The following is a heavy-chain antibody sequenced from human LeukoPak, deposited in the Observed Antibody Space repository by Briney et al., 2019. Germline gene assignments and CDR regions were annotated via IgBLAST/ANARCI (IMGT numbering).Heavy chain of an antibody. CDR1: GGSIRSYY. Sequence: SETLSLTCTVSGGSIRSYYWSWIWQPPGKGLEWIGYIYYSGSTNYNPSLKSRVTISVDTSKNQFSLKLTSVTAADTAVYHCARHGYFDSSGYYPLDYWGQGTLVTVSS. J-gene: IGHJ4*02. CDR3: ARHGYFDSSGYYPLDY. CDR2: IYYSGST. D-gene: IGHD3-22*01. V-gene: IGHV4-59*08.